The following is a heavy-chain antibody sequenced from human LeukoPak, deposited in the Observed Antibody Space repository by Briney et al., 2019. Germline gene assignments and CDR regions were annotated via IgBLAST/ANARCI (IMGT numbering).Heavy chain of an antibody. CDR1: GGSISSGGYY. V-gene: IGHV4-31*03. J-gene: IGHJ2*01. Sequence: SETLSLTCTVSGGSISSGGYYWSWIRQHPGKGLEWIGYIYYSGSTYYNPSLKSRVTISVDTSKNQFSLKLNSVTAADTAVYYCARDQGSGYYDSSGPTPFDLWGRGTLVTVSS. CDR3: ARDQGSGYYDSSGPTPFDL. D-gene: IGHD3-22*01. CDR2: IYYSGST.